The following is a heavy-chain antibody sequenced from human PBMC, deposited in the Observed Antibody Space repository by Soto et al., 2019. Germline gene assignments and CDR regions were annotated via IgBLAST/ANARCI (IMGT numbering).Heavy chain of an antibody. D-gene: IGHD2-2*02. CDR2: IHHTGST. CDR3: ARCVLGTSCYNL. CDR1: GGYISSSNW. Sequence: QVQLQESGPGLVKPSGTLSLTCAVSGGYISSSNWWSWVRQPPGKGLEWIGEIHHTGSTNYNPSLKSRVTISVVQSKNEFSLKLSSVTAADTAVYYCARCVLGTSCYNLWGQGTLVTVSS. J-gene: IGHJ5*02. V-gene: IGHV4-4*02.